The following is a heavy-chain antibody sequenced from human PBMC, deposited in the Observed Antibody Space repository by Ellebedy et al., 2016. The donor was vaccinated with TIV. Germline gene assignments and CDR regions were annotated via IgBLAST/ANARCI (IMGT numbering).Heavy chain of an antibody. J-gene: IGHJ6*02. CDR1: GGSISSYY. Sequence: MPSETLSLTCTVSGGSISSYYWSWIRQPPGKGLEWIGYIYYSGSTNYNPSLKSRVTISVDTSKNQISLKLSSVTAADTAVYYCARVYWGQLSPYGMDVWGQGTTVTVSS. V-gene: IGHV4-59*08. CDR3: ARVYWGQLSPYGMDV. CDR2: IYYSGST. D-gene: IGHD2-8*02.